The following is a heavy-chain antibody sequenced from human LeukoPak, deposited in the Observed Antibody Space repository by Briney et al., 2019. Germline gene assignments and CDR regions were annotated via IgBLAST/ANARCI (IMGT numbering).Heavy chain of an antibody. V-gene: IGHV3-48*03. D-gene: IGHD2-15*01. CDR2: ISAGGSTI. CDR1: GFTFSSYE. J-gene: IGHJ4*02. Sequence: GGSLRLSCAASGFTFSSYEMNWVRQAPGRGLEWVSYISAGGSTIYYADSAKGRFTISRDNAENSLYLQMNSLRAEDTAVYYCAREWWIGDHFDYWGQGTLVTVSS. CDR3: AREWWIGDHFDY.